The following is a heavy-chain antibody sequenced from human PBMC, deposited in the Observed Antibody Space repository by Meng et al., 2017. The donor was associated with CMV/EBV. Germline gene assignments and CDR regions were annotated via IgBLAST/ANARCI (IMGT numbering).Heavy chain of an antibody. Sequence: QLQQWGSEMFKPSETLACHCAVYGGAFSGYDWSCIRQPPGKGLEWIGEINNSGSTNYNPSLKSRVTISVDTSKNQFSLKLSSVTAADTAVYYCARGFPSWRKPAYYFDYWGQGTLVTVSS. CDR3: ARGFPSWRKPAYYFDY. V-gene: IGHV4-34*01. D-gene: IGHD2-2*01. CDR1: GGAFSGYD. CDR2: INNSGST. J-gene: IGHJ4*02.